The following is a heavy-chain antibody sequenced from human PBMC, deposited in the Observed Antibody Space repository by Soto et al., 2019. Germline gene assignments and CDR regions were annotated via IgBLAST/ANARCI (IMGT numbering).Heavy chain of an antibody. J-gene: IGHJ6*02. CDR1: GFTVSSNY. Sequence: EVQLVETGGGLIQPGGSLRLSCAASGFTVSSNYMSWVRQAPGKGLEWGSVIYSGGSTYYADSVKGRFTISRDNSKNTLYLQMNSLRAEDTAVYYCAREGPYYYGSGKPSGMDVWGQGTTVTVSS. V-gene: IGHV3-53*02. CDR3: AREGPYYYGSGKPSGMDV. D-gene: IGHD3-10*01. CDR2: IYSGGST.